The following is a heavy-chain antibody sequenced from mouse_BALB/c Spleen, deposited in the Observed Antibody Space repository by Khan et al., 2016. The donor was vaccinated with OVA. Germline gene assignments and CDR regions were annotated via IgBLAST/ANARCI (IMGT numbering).Heavy chain of an antibody. V-gene: IGHV2-9*02. Sequence: VQLVESGPGLVAPSQSLSITCTVSGFSLTSYGVHWVRQPPGKGLEWLGVIWTGGSTNYNSALMSRLSISKDNSKSQVFLKMNSLQTDDTAMYYCAKYYCNDGWYFDVWGAGTTGTVPS. CDR1: GFSLTSYG. CDR2: IWTGGST. D-gene: IGHD2-12*01. J-gene: IGHJ1*01. CDR3: AKYYCNDGWYFDV.